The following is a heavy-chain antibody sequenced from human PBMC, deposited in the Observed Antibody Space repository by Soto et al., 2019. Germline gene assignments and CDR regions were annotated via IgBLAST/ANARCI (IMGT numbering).Heavy chain of an antibody. V-gene: IGHV3-33*01. CDR2: IWYDGSNK. D-gene: IGHD2-15*01. J-gene: IGHJ4*02. CDR1: GFTFSSYG. Sequence: QVQLVESGGGVVQPGKSLRLSCAASGFTFSSYGMHWVRQAPGKGLEWVAVIWYDGSNKYYADSVKGRFTISRDNSKNTLYLQMNSLRAEDTAVYYCARGGLYCSGGNCYPSYFDYWGQGTLVTVSS. CDR3: ARGGLYCSGGNCYPSYFDY.